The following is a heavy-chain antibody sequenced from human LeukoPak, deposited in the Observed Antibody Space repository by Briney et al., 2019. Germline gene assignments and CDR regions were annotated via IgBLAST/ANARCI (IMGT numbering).Heavy chain of an antibody. V-gene: IGHV3-7*01. CDR3: ARDLRPAAMQYWFDP. D-gene: IGHD2-2*01. CDR2: IKQDGSVH. Sequence: GGSLRLSCVASGFTFENHWMTWVRQAPGKGPEWVANIKQDGSVHHYLDSLKGRITLSRDNANNSLILQMNNLTAEDTAVYYCARDLRPAAMQYWFDPWGQGTLVTVSS. J-gene: IGHJ5*02. CDR1: GFTFENHW.